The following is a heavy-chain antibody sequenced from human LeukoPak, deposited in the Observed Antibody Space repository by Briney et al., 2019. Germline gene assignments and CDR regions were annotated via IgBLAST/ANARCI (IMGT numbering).Heavy chain of an antibody. V-gene: IGHV4-30-4*08. CDR1: GGSISSGDYY. J-gene: IGHJ5*02. D-gene: IGHD4-11*01. Sequence: SETLSLTCTVSGGSISSGDYYWSWIRQPPGKGLEWIGYIYYSGSTYYNPSLKSRVTISVDTSKNQFSLKLSSVTAADTAVYYCARTVTTISYWFDPWGQGTLATVSS. CDR3: ARTVTTISYWFDP. CDR2: IYYSGST.